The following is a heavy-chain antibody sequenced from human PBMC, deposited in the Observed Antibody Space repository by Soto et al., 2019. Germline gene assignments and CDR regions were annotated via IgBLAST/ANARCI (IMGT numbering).Heavy chain of an antibody. Sequence: QVQLVESGGGVVQPGRSLRLSCAASGFTFSSYGMHWVRQATGKGLEWVAVISYDGSNKYYADSVKGRFTISRDNSKNTLYLQMNSLRAEDTAVYYCARVGQQLAYFDYWGQGTLVTVSS. J-gene: IGHJ4*02. V-gene: IGHV3-30*03. D-gene: IGHD6-13*01. CDR3: ARVGQQLAYFDY. CDR1: GFTFSSYG. CDR2: ISYDGSNK.